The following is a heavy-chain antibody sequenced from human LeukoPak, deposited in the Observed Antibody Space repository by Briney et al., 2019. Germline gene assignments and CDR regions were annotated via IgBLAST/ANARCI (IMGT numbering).Heavy chain of an antibody. Sequence: ASVKVSCKASGYTFTGYYMHWVRQAPGQGLEWMGWINPNSGVTNYAQKFQGRVTMTRDTSISTAYMELSRLRSDDTAVYYCASSLAGLSVAGSSCDYWGQGTLVTVSS. V-gene: IGHV1-2*02. J-gene: IGHJ4*02. CDR1: GYTFTGYY. CDR2: INPNSGVT. D-gene: IGHD6-19*01. CDR3: ASSLAGLSVAGSSCDY.